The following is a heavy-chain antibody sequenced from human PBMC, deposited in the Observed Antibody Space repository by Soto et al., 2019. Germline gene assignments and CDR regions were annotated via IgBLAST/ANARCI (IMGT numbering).Heavy chain of an antibody. Sequence: QVQLVESGGGVVQPGRSLRLSCAASGFTFSSYGMHWVRQAPGKGLEWVAVIWYDGSNKYYADSVKGRFTISRDNSKNPLYLQMNSLRAEDTAVYYCARDGSSYYYDSSGNDAFDIWGQGTMVTVSS. D-gene: IGHD3-22*01. V-gene: IGHV3-33*01. CDR1: GFTFSSYG. CDR3: ARDGSSYYYDSSGNDAFDI. J-gene: IGHJ3*02. CDR2: IWYDGSNK.